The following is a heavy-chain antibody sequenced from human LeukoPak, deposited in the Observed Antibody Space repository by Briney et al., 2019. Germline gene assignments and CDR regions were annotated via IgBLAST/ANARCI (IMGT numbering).Heavy chain of an antibody. J-gene: IGHJ4*02. CDR3: ARARLIRTKYFDY. CDR1: GFIFSNYP. D-gene: IGHD2-8*01. CDR2: ISFDGSNE. Sequence: GGSLRLSCAASGFIFSNYPMHWVRQAPGKGLEWVAVISFDGSNEYYSDSVKGRFTISRDNSKNTLYLQMSSLRSEDTAVYYCARARLIRTKYFDYWGQGTLVTVSS. V-gene: IGHV3-30-3*01.